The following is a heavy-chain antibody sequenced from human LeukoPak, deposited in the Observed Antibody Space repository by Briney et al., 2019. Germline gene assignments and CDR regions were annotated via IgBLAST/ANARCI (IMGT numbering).Heavy chain of an antibody. CDR2: IYTSGST. CDR3: ARRIAVAGNYFDY. J-gene: IGHJ4*02. V-gene: IGHV4-61*02. Sequence: SQTLSLTCTVSGGSISSGSYYWSWIRQPAGKGLEWIGRIYTSGSTNYNPSLKSRVTISVDTSKNQFSLKLSSVTAADTAVYYCARRIAVAGNYFDYWGQGTLVTVSS. CDR1: GGSISSGSYY. D-gene: IGHD6-19*01.